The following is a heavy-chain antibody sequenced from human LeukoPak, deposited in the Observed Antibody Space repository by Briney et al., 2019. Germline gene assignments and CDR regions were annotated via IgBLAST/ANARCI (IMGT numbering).Heavy chain of an antibody. CDR1: GFTFYDYD. D-gene: IGHD2-2*02. J-gene: IGHJ6*02. V-gene: IGHV3-9*01. CDR2: ISWNSGSI. Sequence: GRSLRLSCAASGFTFYDYDMHWVRQAPGKGLEWASGISWNSGSIGYADSVKGRFTISRDNAKNSLYLQMNSLRAEDTALYYCAKAQNEVPAAIVYGMDVWGQGTTVTVSS. CDR3: AKAQNEVPAAIVYGMDV.